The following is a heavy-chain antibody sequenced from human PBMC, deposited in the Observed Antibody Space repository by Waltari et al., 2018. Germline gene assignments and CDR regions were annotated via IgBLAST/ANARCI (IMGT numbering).Heavy chain of an antibody. CDR3: ARGGWGFYLDL. D-gene: IGHD7-27*01. J-gene: IGHJ5*02. CDR1: GSSFSTYN. V-gene: IGHV3-21*01. Sequence: EVQLMESGGGLVKPGGSLRLACAASGSSFSTYNMNWVRQAPGKGLEWVSSVSSNGAYIHYADSVRGRFTISRDNAKTSLYLQMNGLRDEDTAVYYCARGGWGFYLDLWGQGALVTVSS. CDR2: VSSNGAYI.